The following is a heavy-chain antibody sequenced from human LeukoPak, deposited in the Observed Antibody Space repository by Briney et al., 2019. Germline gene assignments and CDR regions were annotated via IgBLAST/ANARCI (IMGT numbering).Heavy chain of an antibody. Sequence: GASVKVSCKASGYTFTSYGISWVRQAPGQGLEWMGWISAYNGNTNYAQKLQGRVTMTTDTSTSTAYMELRSLRSDDTAVYYCARDAYYYGSGSYYDTGYRGQGTLVTVSS. V-gene: IGHV1-18*01. D-gene: IGHD3-10*01. CDR2: ISAYNGNT. J-gene: IGHJ4*02. CDR3: ARDAYYYGSGSYYDTGY. CDR1: GYTFTSYG.